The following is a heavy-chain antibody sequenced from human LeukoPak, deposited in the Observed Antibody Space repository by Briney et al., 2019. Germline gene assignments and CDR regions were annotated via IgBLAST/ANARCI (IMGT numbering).Heavy chain of an antibody. J-gene: IGHJ5*02. D-gene: IGHD3-9*01. Sequence: SETLSLTCTVSGGSISSSSSYWGWIRQPPGMGLEYIGSIYYSGSTYYNPSLKSRVSISVDTSKNQFSLKLSSVTAANTVVYYWARHYYLDYLFQWFDPWGEGTLVTASS. CDR2: IYYSGST. CDR1: GGSISSSSSY. CDR3: ARHYYLDYLFQWFDP. V-gene: IGHV4-39*01.